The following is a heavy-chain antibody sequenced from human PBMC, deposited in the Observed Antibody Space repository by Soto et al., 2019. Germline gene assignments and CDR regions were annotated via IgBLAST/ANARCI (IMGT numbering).Heavy chain of an antibody. CDR3: ARAYSSSSYGMDV. Sequence: EVQLVESGGGLIQPGGSLRLSCAASGFTVSSNYMSWVRQAPGKGLEWVSVIYSDGSTYYADSVKGRFTISRDNSRNTLYLQMNSLRAEDTAVYYCARAYSSSSYGMDVWGQGTTVTVSS. CDR2: IYSDGST. D-gene: IGHD6-6*01. CDR1: GFTVSSNY. J-gene: IGHJ6*02. V-gene: IGHV3-53*01.